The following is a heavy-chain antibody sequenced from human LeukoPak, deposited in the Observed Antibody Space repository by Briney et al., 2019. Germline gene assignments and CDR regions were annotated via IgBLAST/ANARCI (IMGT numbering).Heavy chain of an antibody. J-gene: IGHJ4*02. V-gene: IGHV3-64D*06. D-gene: IGHD1-26*01. CDR1: GFAFSSYA. CDR3: VKVSVTVGATYFDF. Sequence: GGSLRLSCSGSGFAFSSYAMHWVRQAPGKGLEYVSGITSNGITTYHADSVKGRFTISRDNSKNTLYFQMTSLRAEDTAVYYCVKVSVTVGATYFDFWGQGTLVTVSS. CDR2: ITSNGITT.